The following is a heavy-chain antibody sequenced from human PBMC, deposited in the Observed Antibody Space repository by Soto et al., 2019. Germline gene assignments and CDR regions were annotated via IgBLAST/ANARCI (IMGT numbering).Heavy chain of an antibody. J-gene: IGHJ5*02. CDR1: GSDITTYY. CDR3: ARCPIDHNWFDP. V-gene: IGHV4-59*01. D-gene: IGHD3-9*01. CDR2: IYDTGST. Sequence: SETLSLTCTVSGSDITTYYWSWLRQSPGKGLEWIGHIYDTGSTTYNPSLKSRVTISVDTSNKQFSLRLTSVTAADAAVYYCARCPIDHNWFDPWGQGTLVTVSS.